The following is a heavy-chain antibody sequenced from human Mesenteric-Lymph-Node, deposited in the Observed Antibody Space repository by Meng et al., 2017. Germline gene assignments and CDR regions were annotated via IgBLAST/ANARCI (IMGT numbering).Heavy chain of an antibody. J-gene: IGHJ6*02. Sequence: SETLSPTCTVSGGSISGPFWSWIRQPPGKELEWIGYMHYTGNTNYNPSLGGRVTISVDTSRNEFSQKVNSVTAADTAVYFCARDLGSGRWHGLDVWGQGTTVTVSS. CDR2: MHYTGNT. D-gene: IGHD3-10*01. CDR3: ARDLGSGRWHGLDV. CDR1: GGSISGPF. V-gene: IGHV4-59*11.